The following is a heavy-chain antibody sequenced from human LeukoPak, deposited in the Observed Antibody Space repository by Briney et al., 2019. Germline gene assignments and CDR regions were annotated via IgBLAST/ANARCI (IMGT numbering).Heavy chain of an antibody. D-gene: IGHD2-2*01. CDR2: IIPIFGTA. CDR3: ARADIVVVPAVVWFDP. V-gene: IGHV1-69*13. J-gene: IGHJ5*02. Sequence: SVKVSCKASGGTFSSCAISWVRQAPGQGLEWMGGIIPIFGTANYAQKFQGRVTITADESTSTAYMELSSLRSEDTAVYYCARADIVVVPAVVWFDPWGQGTLVTVSS. CDR1: GGTFSSCA.